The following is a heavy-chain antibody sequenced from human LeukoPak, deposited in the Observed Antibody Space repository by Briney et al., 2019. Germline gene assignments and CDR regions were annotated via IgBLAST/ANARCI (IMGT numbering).Heavy chain of an antibody. CDR1: GFTFSSYA. V-gene: IGHV3-30-3*01. CDR3: ARAHSSSSRPAG. J-gene: IGHJ4*02. CDR2: ISYDRSNE. Sequence: GGSLRLSCAASGFTFSSYAMHWVRQAPGKGLEWVAVISYDRSNEYYADSVKGRFTISRDNSKNALYLQMDSLRAEDTAVYYCARAHSSSSRPAGWGQGTLVTVSS. D-gene: IGHD6-13*01.